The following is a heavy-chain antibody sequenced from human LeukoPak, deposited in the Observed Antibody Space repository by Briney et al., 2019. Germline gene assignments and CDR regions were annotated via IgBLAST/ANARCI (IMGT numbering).Heavy chain of an antibody. D-gene: IGHD2-2*01. CDR2: ISRNSRTT. CDR3: AMRGDTLVIPATYMFDY. J-gene: IGHJ4*02. CDR1: GSDFSSHN. Sequence: GGSLRLSCAVSGSDFSSHNFHWVRQAPGKGLEWVSFISRNSRTTYYAGSVKGRFTISRDDAKNSLYLQMNSLRAEDTAVYYRAMRGDTLVIPATYMFDYWGQGTLVTVSS. V-gene: IGHV3-48*04.